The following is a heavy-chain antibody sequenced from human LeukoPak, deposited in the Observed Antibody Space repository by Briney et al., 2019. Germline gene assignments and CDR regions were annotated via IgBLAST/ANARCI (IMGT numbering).Heavy chain of an antibody. Sequence: SETLSLTCTVSGGSITTYYWNWIRQPPGKGLEWIGYIYYSGSTNYNPSLKSRVTMSVDTSKNQFSLKLSSVTAADTAVYYCARDWGPQVGPIDYWGQGTLVTVSS. D-gene: IGHD1-26*01. CDR1: GGSITTYY. V-gene: IGHV4-59*01. J-gene: IGHJ4*02. CDR2: IYYSGST. CDR3: ARDWGPQVGPIDY.